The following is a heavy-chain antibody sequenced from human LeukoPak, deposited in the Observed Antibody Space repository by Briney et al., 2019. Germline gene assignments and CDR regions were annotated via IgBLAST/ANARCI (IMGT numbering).Heavy chain of an antibody. Sequence: GESLKISCKGSGYSFTSYWIGWVRQMPGKGLEWMGIIYPGDSDTRYSPSFQGQVTISADKSISTAYLQWSSLKASDTAMYYCARLGGLNWKDRDYYSDYWGQGTLVTVSS. CDR2: IYPGDSDT. J-gene: IGHJ4*02. D-gene: IGHD1-20*01. V-gene: IGHV5-51*01. CDR3: ARLGGLNWKDRDYYSDY. CDR1: GYSFTSYW.